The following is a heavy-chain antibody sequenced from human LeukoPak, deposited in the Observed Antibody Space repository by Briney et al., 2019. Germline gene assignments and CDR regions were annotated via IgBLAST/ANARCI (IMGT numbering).Heavy chain of an antibody. CDR3: ASPIHDYGVAEL. D-gene: IGHD4/OR15-4a*01. V-gene: IGHV3-7*03. Sequence: GGSLRLSCVASRFTFNKYYMSWVRQAPGKGLQWVANINPDGSEKYYVDSVKGRFTISRDKSKNTVYLQMNSLRVEDTAVYYCASPIHDYGVAELWGQGTLVTVSS. J-gene: IGHJ4*02. CDR2: INPDGSEK. CDR1: RFTFNKYY.